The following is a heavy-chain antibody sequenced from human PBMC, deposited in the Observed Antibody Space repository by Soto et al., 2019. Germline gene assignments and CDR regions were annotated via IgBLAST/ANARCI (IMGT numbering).Heavy chain of an antibody. CDR3: ARDRGYSSSPMDV. D-gene: IGHD6-19*01. CDR1: GGSISSYY. CDR2: IYYSGSN. J-gene: IGHJ6*02. Sequence: LSLTCTVSGGSISSYYWSWIRQPPGKGLEWIGYIYYSGSNNYNPSLKSRVTISVDTSKNQFSLKLSSVTAADTAVYYCARDRGYSSSPMDVWGQGTTVTVSS. V-gene: IGHV4-59*01.